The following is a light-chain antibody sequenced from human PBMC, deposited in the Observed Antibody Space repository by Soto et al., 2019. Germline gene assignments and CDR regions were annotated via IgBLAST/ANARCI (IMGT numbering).Light chain of an antibody. CDR1: QSVGSY. V-gene: IGKV3-11*01. CDR2: DAS. CDR3: QQSNYWPRT. Sequence: EVVLTQSPATLSLSPGERATLSCRASQSVGSYLAWYQQKPAQAPRLLIYDASNRATGIPARFSGSGSGTDFTLTISSLEPEDFAVYYCQQSNYWPRTFGQGTKVEIK. J-gene: IGKJ1*01.